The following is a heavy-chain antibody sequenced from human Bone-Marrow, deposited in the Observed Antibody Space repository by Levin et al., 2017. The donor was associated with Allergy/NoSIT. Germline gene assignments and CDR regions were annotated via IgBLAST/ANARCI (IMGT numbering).Heavy chain of an antibody. J-gene: IGHJ4*02. CDR1: GFTFGDYA. CDR2: IRSKAYGGTT. V-gene: IGHV3-49*03. D-gene: IGHD6-19*01. Sequence: GESLKISCTASGFTFGDYAMSWFRQAPGKGLEWVGFIRSKAYGGTTEYAASVKGRFTISRDDSKSIAYLQMNSLKTEDTAVYYCTRVSAVAGIWEPTPLYYFDYWGQGTLVTVSS. CDR3: TRVSAVAGIWEPTPLYYFDY.